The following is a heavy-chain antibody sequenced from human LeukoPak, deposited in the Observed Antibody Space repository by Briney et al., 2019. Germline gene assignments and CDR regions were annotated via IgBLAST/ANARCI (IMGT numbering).Heavy chain of an antibody. D-gene: IGHD3-3*01. CDR2: IIPILGIA. Sequence: SVKVSCKASGGTFSSYAISWVRQAPGQGLEWMGRIIPILGIANYAQKFQGRVTITADKSTSTAYMELSSLRSEDTAVYYCARPGILFGVVLDAFDIWGQGTMVTVSS. CDR1: GGTFSSYA. J-gene: IGHJ3*02. CDR3: ARPGILFGVVLDAFDI. V-gene: IGHV1-69*04.